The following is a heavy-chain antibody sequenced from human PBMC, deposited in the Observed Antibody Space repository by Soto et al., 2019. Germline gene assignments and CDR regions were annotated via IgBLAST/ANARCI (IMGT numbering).Heavy chain of an antibody. Sequence: SVKVSCKASGGTFSSYAISWVRQAPGQGLEWMGGIIPIFGTANYAQKFQGRVTITADKSTSTAYMELSSLRSEDTAAYYCARDVVATTSNQYSFDYWGQGTLVTVSS. CDR1: GGTFSSYA. J-gene: IGHJ4*02. V-gene: IGHV1-69*06. CDR2: IIPIFGTA. CDR3: ARDVVATTSNQYSFDY. D-gene: IGHD5-12*01.